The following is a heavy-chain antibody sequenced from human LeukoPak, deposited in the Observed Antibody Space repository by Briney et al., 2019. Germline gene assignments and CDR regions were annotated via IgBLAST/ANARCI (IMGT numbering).Heavy chain of an antibody. Sequence: GGSLRLSCAASGFTFSSYAMSWVRQAPGKGLEWVSAISGSGGSTYYADSVKGRFTISRDNSKNTLYLQMNSLRAEDTAVYYCAKAAPYYDILTGYYPNHYYYGMDVWGKGTTVTVSS. CDR3: AKAAPYYDILTGYYPNHYYYGMDV. D-gene: IGHD3-9*01. CDR1: GFTFSSYA. J-gene: IGHJ6*04. V-gene: IGHV3-23*01. CDR2: ISGSGGST.